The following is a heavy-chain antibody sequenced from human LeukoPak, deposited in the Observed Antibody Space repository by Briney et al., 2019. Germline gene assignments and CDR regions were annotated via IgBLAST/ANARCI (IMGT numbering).Heavy chain of an antibody. V-gene: IGHV3-48*01. D-gene: IGHD3-22*01. Sequence: GGSLRLSCAASGFTFSSYSMNWVRQAPGKGLEWGSYISGSSSTIYYADSVKGRFTISRDNSKNTLYLQMNSLRAEDTAVYYCAKGTYYYDSSGYSVDYWGQGTLATVSS. CDR2: ISGSSSTI. CDR3: AKGTYYYDSSGYSVDY. J-gene: IGHJ4*02. CDR1: GFTFSSYS.